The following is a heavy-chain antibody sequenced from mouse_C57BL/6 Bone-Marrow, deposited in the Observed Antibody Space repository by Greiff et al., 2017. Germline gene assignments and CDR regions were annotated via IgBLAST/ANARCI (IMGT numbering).Heavy chain of an antibody. J-gene: IGHJ3*01. V-gene: IGHV7-3*01. CDR1: GFTFTDYY. Sequence: EVMLVESGGGLVQPGGSLSLSCAASGFTFTDYYMSWVRQPPGKALEWLGFIRNKANGYTTEYSASVKGRFTISRDNSQSILYLQMNALRAEDSATYYCARYSPLDGGFAYWGQGTLVTVSA. D-gene: IGHD6-1*01. CDR3: ARYSPLDGGFAY. CDR2: IRNKANGYTT.